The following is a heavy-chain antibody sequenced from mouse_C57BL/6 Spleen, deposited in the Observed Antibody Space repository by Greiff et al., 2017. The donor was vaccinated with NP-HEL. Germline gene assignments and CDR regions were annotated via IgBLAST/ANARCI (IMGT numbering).Heavy chain of an antibody. V-gene: IGHV5-16*01. CDR1: RFTFSDYY. CDR2: INYDGSST. Sequence: EVMLVESEGGLVQPGSSMKLSCTASRFTFSDYYMAWVRQVPEKGLEWVANINYDGSSTYYLDSLKSRFIISRDNAKNILYLQMSSLKSEDTATYYCARDLYYYGSSHWYFDVWGTGTTVTVSS. J-gene: IGHJ1*03. D-gene: IGHD1-1*01. CDR3: ARDLYYYGSSHWYFDV.